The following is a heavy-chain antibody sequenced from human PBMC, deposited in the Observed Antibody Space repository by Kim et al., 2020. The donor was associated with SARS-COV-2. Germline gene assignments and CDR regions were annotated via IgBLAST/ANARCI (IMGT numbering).Heavy chain of an antibody. Sequence: GGSLRLSCAASGFIFSNYAMSWVRQAPGRGLEWVSSISDNGGTTYYADSVKGRFTISRDNSMNTLYVQMNSLRAADTALYYCARAWSFPLNWFDPWGQGTLVSVSS. CDR3: ARAWSFPLNWFDP. J-gene: IGHJ5*02. D-gene: IGHD1-26*01. CDR2: ISDNGGTT. CDR1: GFIFSNYA. V-gene: IGHV3-23*01.